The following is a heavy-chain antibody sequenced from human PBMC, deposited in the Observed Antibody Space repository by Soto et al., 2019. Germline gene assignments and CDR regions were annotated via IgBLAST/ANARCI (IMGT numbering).Heavy chain of an antibody. V-gene: IGHV4-39*01. D-gene: IGHD3-3*02. CDR3: ASPKIAFYNWFDP. CDR2: IYYSGST. Sequence: SETLSISGTDSGASISSSSYYWGWIPQPPGKGLEGIGSIYYSGSTYYNPSLKSRVTISVDTSKNQFSLKLSSVTAADTAVYYCASPKIAFYNWFDPWGQGTLVTVS. J-gene: IGHJ5*02. CDR1: GASISSSSYY.